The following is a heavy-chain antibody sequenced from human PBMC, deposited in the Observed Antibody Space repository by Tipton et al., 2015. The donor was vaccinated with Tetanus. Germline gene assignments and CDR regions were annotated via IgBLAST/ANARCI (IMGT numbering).Heavy chain of an antibody. D-gene: IGHD2-2*01. Sequence: TLSLTCTVSGGSISSYYWSWIRQPPGKGLEWIGYIYYSGSTNYNPSLKSRVTISVDTSKNQFSLKLSSVTAADTAVYYCAREWVGYCSSTSCYVSRATLYYYYGMDVWGQGITVTVSS. V-gene: IGHV4-59*01. J-gene: IGHJ6*02. CDR3: AREWVGYCSSTSCYVSRATLYYYYGMDV. CDR2: IYYSGST. CDR1: GGSISSYY.